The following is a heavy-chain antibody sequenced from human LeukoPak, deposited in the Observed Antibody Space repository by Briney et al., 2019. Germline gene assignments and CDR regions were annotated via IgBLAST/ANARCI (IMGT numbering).Heavy chain of an antibody. J-gene: IGHJ3*02. CDR3: ARPAYDSSGYYYGPAFDI. Sequence: PSETLSLTCAVYGGSFSGYYWSWIRQPPGKGLEWIGEINHSGSTNYNPSLKSRVTISVDPSKNQFSLKLSSVTAADTAVYYCARPAYDSSGYYYGPAFDIWGQGTMVTVSS. CDR2: INHSGST. D-gene: IGHD3-22*01. CDR1: GGSFSGYY. V-gene: IGHV4-34*01.